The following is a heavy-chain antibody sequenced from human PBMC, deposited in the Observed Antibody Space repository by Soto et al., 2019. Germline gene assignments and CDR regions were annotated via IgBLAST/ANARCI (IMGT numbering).Heavy chain of an antibody. CDR2: ISAYNGNT. J-gene: IGHJ6*03. D-gene: IGHD2-2*01. CDR3: ARRDVVPAAMPQLSYYYYYYMDV. Sequence: QVQLVQSGAEVKKPGASVKVSCKASGYTFTSYGISWVRQAPGQGLDWLVWISAYNGNTNYAQKRQGRVTMTTDTSTSKAYMELRSRRSDDTAVYYCARRDVVPAAMPQLSYYYYYYMDVWGKGTTVTVSS. V-gene: IGHV1-18*01. CDR1: GYTFTSYG.